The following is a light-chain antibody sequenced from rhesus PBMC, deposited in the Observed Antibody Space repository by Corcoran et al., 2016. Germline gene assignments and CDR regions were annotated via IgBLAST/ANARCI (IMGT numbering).Light chain of an antibody. J-gene: IGKJ1*01. Sequence: DIQMTQSPSSLSASVGDRVTITCRASENVNNYLNWYQQKPGKAPKLLIYKASTLQSGVPSRFSGRGSGKDYTFTISSVQSEDVATYYCQHNYGTPWTFGQGTKVEIK. V-gene: IGKV1-74*01. CDR2: KAS. CDR1: ENVNNY. CDR3: QHNYGTPWT.